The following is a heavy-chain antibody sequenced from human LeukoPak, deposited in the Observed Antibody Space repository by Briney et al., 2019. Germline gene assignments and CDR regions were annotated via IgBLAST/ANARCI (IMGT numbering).Heavy chain of an antibody. V-gene: IGHV3-53*01. CDR2: IYSGGST. J-gene: IGHJ4*02. CDR1: RFTVSSNY. Sequence: GGSLRLSXASSRFTVSSNYMSWVRQAPGKGLEWVSVIYSGGSTNYAGSVKGRFTISRDNSKNTLYLQMNSLRAEDTAVYYCATGGIAVNFDYWGQGTLVTVSS. CDR3: ATGGIAVNFDY. D-gene: IGHD6-19*01.